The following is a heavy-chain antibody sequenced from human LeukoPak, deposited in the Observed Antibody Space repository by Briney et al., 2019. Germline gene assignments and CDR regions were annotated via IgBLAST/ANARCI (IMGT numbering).Heavy chain of an antibody. V-gene: IGHV4-59*01. CDR1: GGSIGSYY. CDR2: IYDSGST. J-gene: IGHJ4*02. D-gene: IGHD6-6*01. Sequence: SETLSLACTVSGGSIGSYYWSWIRQPPGKGLEWIGYIYDSGSTNYKPSLKSRVTISVDTSKNQFSLKLSSVTAADTALYYCARARYSSSPFDYWGQGTLVTVSS. CDR3: ARARYSSSPFDY.